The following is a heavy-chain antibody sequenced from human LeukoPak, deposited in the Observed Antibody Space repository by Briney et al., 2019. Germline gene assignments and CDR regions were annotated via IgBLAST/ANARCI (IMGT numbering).Heavy chain of an antibody. CDR2: IYYSGST. CDR1: GGSISSYY. J-gene: IGHJ3*02. V-gene: IGHV4-59*01. D-gene: IGHD1-26*01. CDR3: ARVHSGTVWAFDI. Sequence: PSETLSLTCTVSGGSISSYYWSWIRQPPGKGLEWIGYIYYSGSTNYNPSLESRVTISVDTSKNQFSLKLTSVTAADTAVYYCARVHSGTVWAFDIWGQGTMVTVSS.